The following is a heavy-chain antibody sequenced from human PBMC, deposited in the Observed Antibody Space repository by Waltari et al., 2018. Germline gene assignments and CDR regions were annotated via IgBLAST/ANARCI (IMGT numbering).Heavy chain of an antibody. Sequence: QVQLQQWGAGLLKPSETLSLTCAVYGGSFSGYYWSWIRQPPGKGLEWIGEINHSGSTNYNPSLKSRVTISVDTSKNQFSLKLSSVTAADTAVYYCARGRRWYYDSSGLDYWGQGTLVTVSS. D-gene: IGHD3-22*01. CDR3: ARGRRWYYDSSGLDY. J-gene: IGHJ4*02. V-gene: IGHV4-34*01. CDR1: GGSFSGYY. CDR2: INHSGST.